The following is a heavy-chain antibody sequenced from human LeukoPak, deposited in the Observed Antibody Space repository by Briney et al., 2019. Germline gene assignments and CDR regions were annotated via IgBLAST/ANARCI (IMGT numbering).Heavy chain of an antibody. D-gene: IGHD2-15*01. CDR2: IHYSGST. Sequence: SETLSLTCTVSGGSISSYYWSWIRQPPGKGLEWIGYIHYSGSTNYNPSLKSRVTISVDTSKNQSSLKLSSVTAADTAVYYCARSARVVAANGDYFYYYLDVWGKGTTVTVSS. CDR1: GGSISSYY. V-gene: IGHV4-59*01. CDR3: ARSARVVAANGDYFYYYLDV. J-gene: IGHJ6*03.